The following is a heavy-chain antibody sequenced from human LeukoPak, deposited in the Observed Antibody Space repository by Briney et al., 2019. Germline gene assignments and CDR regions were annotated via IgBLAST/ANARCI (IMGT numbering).Heavy chain of an antibody. Sequence: SETLSLTCSVSDDSISDYYWCWIRQPPGRGLERIGYTRYGGTTSQNPSLKSRVTMSVDTSKNRLSLRLTSVTAADTAVYYCARGSGIHAWNLQHWGQGTLVTVSS. D-gene: IGHD1-1*01. J-gene: IGHJ1*01. V-gene: IGHV4-59*01. CDR3: ARGSGIHAWNLQH. CDR2: TRYGGTT. CDR1: DDSISDYY.